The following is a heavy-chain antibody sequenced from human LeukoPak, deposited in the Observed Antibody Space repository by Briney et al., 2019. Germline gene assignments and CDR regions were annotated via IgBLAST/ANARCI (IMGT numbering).Heavy chain of an antibody. CDR1: GGSISSYY. CDR2: IYYDGNT. V-gene: IGHV4-59*01. CDR3: ARSGYYDGSTYHWHFDL. J-gene: IGHJ2*01. D-gene: IGHD3-22*01. Sequence: PSETLSLTCTVSGGSISSYYWSWIRQPPGKGLEWNGYIYYDGNTNFHPSLKSRVTISVDTSGNQFSLRLSSVTAADTAVYYCARSGYYDGSTYHWHFDLWGRGTLVTVSA.